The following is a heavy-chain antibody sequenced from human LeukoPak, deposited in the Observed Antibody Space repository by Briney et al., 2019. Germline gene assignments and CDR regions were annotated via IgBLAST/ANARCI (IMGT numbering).Heavy chain of an antibody. V-gene: IGHV4-34*01. D-gene: IGHD2-15*01. Sequence: SETLSLTCAVYGGSFSGYYWSWIRQPPGKGLEWIEEINHSGSTNYNPSLKSRVTISVDTSKNQFSLKLSSVTAADTAVYYCAGLQGSLHSKRAYYFDYWGQGTLVTVSS. CDR1: GGSFSGYY. CDR2: INHSGST. J-gene: IGHJ4*02. CDR3: AGLQGSLHSKRAYYFDY.